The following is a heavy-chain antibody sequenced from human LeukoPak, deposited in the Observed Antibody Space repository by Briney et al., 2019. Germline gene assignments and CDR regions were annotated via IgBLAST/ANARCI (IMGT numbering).Heavy chain of an antibody. J-gene: IGHJ4*02. CDR2: IDPSGSYT. V-gene: IGHV5-10-1*01. D-gene: IGHD6-19*01. CDR3: ASHPSGWSLVSDY. CDR1: GYSFTSYW. Sequence: GESLKISCKGSGYSFTSYWISWVRQMPGKGLEWMGRIDPSGSYTNYSPSFQGHVTISADKSISTAYLQWSSLKASDTAMYYCASHPSGWSLVSDYWGQGTLVTVSS.